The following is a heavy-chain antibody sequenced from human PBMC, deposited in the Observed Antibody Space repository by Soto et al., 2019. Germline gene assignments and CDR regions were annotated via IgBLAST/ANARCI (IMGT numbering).Heavy chain of an antibody. CDR2: IIPIFGTA. Sequence: QVQLVQSGAEVKKPGSSVKVSCKASGGNFSSYAISWVRQAPGQGLEWMGGIIPIFGTANSAQKFQGRVTITADKATSTAYIELSSLRSEDTAVYYCARDWGGGYDCYGRWDRVTLVTVSS. CDR1: GGNFSSYA. V-gene: IGHV1-69*06. CDR3: ARDWGGGYDCYGR. J-gene: IGHJ2*01. D-gene: IGHD3-22*01.